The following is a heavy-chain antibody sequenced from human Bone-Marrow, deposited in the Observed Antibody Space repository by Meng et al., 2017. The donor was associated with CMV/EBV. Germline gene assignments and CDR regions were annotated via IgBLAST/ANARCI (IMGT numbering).Heavy chain of an antibody. V-gene: IGHV1-46*01. CDR3: ARGYYDSSGYHDHEIDWV. CDR1: GYTFTSYY. J-gene: IGHJ4*02. Sequence: ASVKVSCKASGYTFTSYYMHWVRQAPGQGLEWMGIINPSGGSTSCAQKFQGRVTMTRDTSTSTVYMELSSLRSEDTAVYYCARGYYDSSGYHDHEIDWVWGQGTLVTVSS. CDR2: INPSGGST. D-gene: IGHD3-22*01.